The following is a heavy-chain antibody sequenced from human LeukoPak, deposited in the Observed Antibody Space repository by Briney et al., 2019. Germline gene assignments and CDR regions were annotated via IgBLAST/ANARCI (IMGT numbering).Heavy chain of an antibody. J-gene: IGHJ5*02. CDR2: IYYSGST. V-gene: IGHV4-61*01. Sequence: PSQTLSLTCTVSGGSISSGSYYWSWIRQPPGKGLEWIGYIYYSGSTSYNPSLKSRVTISVDTSKNQFSLKLSSVTAADTAVYYCARSSSSRGGWFDPWGQGTLVTVSS. CDR1: GGSISSGSYY. D-gene: IGHD6-13*01. CDR3: ARSSSSRGGWFDP.